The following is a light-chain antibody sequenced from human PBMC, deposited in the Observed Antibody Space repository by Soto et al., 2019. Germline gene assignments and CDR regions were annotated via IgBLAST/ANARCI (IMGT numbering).Light chain of an antibody. J-gene: IGLJ2*01. CDR3: QSYDSTKGVV. Sequence: NFMLTQPHSVSESPGKTVTISCTRSSGSIASNYVQWYQQRPGSAPTTVIYEDNQRPSGIPDRFSGSIDSSSNSASLTISGLKTEDEADYYCQSYDSTKGVVFGRGTKLTVL. CDR2: EDN. CDR1: SGSIASNY. V-gene: IGLV6-57*04.